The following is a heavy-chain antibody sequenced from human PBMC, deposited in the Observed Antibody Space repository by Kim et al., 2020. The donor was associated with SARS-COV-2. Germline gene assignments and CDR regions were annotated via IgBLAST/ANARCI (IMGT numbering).Heavy chain of an antibody. J-gene: IGHJ4*02. V-gene: IGHV3-30*18. CDR2: ISYDGSNK. CDR1: GFTFSSYG. D-gene: IGHD3-10*01. Sequence: GGSLRLSCAASGFTFSSYGMHWVRQAPGKGLEWVAVISYDGSNKYYADSVKGRFTISRDNSKNTLYLQMNSLRAEDTAVYYCAKDPKRFGELLSYTYYFDYWGQGTLVTVSS. CDR3: AKDPKRFGELLSYTYYFDY.